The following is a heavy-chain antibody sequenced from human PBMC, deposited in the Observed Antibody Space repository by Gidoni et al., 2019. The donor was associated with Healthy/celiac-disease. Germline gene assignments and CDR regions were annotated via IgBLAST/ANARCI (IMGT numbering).Heavy chain of an antibody. CDR2: ISSSSSTI. Sequence: EVQLVESGGGLVQPGGSLRLSCAASGFTFSSYSMNWVRQAPGKGLEWVSYISSSSSTIYYADSVKGRFTISRDNAKNSLYLQMNSLRDEDTAVYYCASDFPLQDYYYYYMDVWGKGTTVTVSS. D-gene: IGHD4-4*01. V-gene: IGHV3-48*02. J-gene: IGHJ6*03. CDR3: ASDFPLQDYYYYYMDV. CDR1: GFTFSSYS.